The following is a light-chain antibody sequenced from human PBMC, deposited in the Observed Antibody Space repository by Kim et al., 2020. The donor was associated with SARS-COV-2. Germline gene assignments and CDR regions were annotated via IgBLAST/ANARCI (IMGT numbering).Light chain of an antibody. CDR1: GSDFGAFSY. Sequence: SITSSCTGTGSDFGAFSYVSWFQQHPGRAPKLLIYGVSERPSGIANRFSGSTSGDTASLTISGLQAEDEADYYCSSYTTANTRLFGAGTKVTVL. CDR3: SSYTTANTRL. J-gene: IGLJ1*01. CDR2: GVS. V-gene: IGLV2-14*03.